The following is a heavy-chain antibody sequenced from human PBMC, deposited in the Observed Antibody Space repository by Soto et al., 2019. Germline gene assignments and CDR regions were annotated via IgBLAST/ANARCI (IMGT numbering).Heavy chain of an antibody. J-gene: IGHJ6*02. V-gene: IGHV3-43*01. CDR3: AKGSAAGFYYYYYGMDV. Sequence: GGSLRLSCAASGFTFDDYTMHWVRQAPGKGLEWVSLISWDGGSTYYADSVKGRFTISRDNSKNSLYLQMNSLRTEDTALYYCAKGSAAGFYYYYYGMDVWGQGTTVTVSS. CDR2: ISWDGGST. D-gene: IGHD6-13*01. CDR1: GFTFDDYT.